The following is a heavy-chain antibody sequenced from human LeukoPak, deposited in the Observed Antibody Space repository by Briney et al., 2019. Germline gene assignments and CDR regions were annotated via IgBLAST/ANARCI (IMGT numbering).Heavy chain of an antibody. CDR2: ISGSGGST. J-gene: IGHJ6*03. CDR1: GFTFSSYA. D-gene: IGHD3-10*01. V-gene: IGHV3-23*01. CDR3: AKERELLWFGPTSYYYYMDV. Sequence: AGGSLRLSCAASGFTFSSYAMSWVRQAPGKGLEWVSAISGSGGSTYYADSVKGRFTISRDNSKNTLYLQMNSLRAEDTAVYYCAKERELLWFGPTSYYYYMDVWGKGTTVTISS.